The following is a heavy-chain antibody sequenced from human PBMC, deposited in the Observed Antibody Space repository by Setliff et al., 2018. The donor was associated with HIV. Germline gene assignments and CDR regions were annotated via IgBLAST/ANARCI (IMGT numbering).Heavy chain of an antibody. CDR2: ISSDSRYI. D-gene: IGHD2-8*01. CDR3: ASHPSVYGPPFDY. Sequence: GGSLRLSCVGSGFNFKNYNMNWVRQAPGKGLEWISSISSDSRYIYYADSVRGRFTISRDNAKNSLYLQMNSLRAEDTAVYYCASHPSVYGPPFDYWGQGTLVTGSS. CDR1: GFNFKNYN. V-gene: IGHV3-21*06. J-gene: IGHJ4*02.